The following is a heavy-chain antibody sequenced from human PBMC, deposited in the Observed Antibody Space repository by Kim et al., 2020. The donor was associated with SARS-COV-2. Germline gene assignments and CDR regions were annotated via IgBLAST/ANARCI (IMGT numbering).Heavy chain of an antibody. J-gene: IGHJ4*02. V-gene: IGHV3-7*01. CDR3: ASGRGEDYFDY. CDR2: IKQDGSEK. D-gene: IGHD3-16*01. Sequence: GGSLRLSCAASGFTFSSYWMSWVRQAPGKGLEWVANIKQDGSEKYYVDSVKGRFTISRDNAKNSLYLQMNSLRAEDTAVYYCASGRGEDYFDYWGQGTLVTVSS. CDR1: GFTFSSYW.